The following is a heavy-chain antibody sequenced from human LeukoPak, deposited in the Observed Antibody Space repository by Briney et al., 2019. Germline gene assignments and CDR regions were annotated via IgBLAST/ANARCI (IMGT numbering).Heavy chain of an antibody. CDR3: ARPSSPNYDSSGVDAFDI. D-gene: IGHD3-22*01. CDR1: GGSISSSSYY. V-gene: IGHV4-39*07. Sequence: PSETLSLTCTVSGGSISSSSYYWGCIRQPPGKGLEWIGSIYYSGSTYYNPSLKSRVTISVDTSKNQFSLKLSSVTAADTAVYYCARPSSPNYDSSGVDAFDIWGQGTMVTVSS. CDR2: IYYSGST. J-gene: IGHJ3*02.